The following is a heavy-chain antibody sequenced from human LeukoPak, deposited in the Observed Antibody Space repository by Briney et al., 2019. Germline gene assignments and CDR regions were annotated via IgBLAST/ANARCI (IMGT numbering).Heavy chain of an antibody. Sequence: HPGGSLRLSCAASGFMFSDEYMSWIRQAPGKGLEWVANIKQDGSEKYYVGSVKGRFTISRDNAKNSLYLQMNSLRAEDTAVYYCATEPPSSSLATPYYYYYMDVWGKGTTVTVSS. J-gene: IGHJ6*03. CDR2: IKQDGSEK. V-gene: IGHV3-7*01. CDR1: GFMFSDEY. D-gene: IGHD6-6*01. CDR3: ATEPPSSSLATPYYYYYMDV.